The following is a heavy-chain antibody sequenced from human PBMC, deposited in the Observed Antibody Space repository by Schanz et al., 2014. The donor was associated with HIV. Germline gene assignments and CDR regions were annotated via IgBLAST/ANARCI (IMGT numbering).Heavy chain of an antibody. Sequence: VQLVESGGGLVKPGRSLRLSCTASGFTFSDYPMSWFRQAPGKGLEWVAVISPDGKNKYYVDSVKGRFTISRDNSKNTLFLQMKSLKPEDTAVYFCADNYFDFWGRGSLVTVSS. CDR2: ISPDGKNK. CDR3: ADNYFDF. J-gene: IGHJ2*01. V-gene: IGHV3-30*04. D-gene: IGHD1-1*01. CDR1: GFTFSDYP.